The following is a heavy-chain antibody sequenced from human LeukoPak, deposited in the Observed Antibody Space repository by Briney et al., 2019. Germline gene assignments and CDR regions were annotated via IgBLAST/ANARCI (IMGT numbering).Heavy chain of an antibody. CDR3: AKRMYGWYQIDY. J-gene: IGHJ4*02. CDR2: ITGPGEGT. Sequence: GGSLRLPCAASGFSFSDYAMSWVRQAPGEGLEWVSAITGPGEGTWYADSVLGRFTTSRDNSKNTLYLQMNSLRAEDTAVYFCAKRMYGWYQIDYWGQGTLVTVSS. V-gene: IGHV3-23*01. CDR1: GFSFSDYA. D-gene: IGHD6-19*01.